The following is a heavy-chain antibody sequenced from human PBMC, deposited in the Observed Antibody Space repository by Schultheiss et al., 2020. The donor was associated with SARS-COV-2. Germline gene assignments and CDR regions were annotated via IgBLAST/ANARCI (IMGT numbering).Heavy chain of an antibody. CDR2: ISSDGGSK. CDR3: ARAPGGVRVLDY. Sequence: GGSLRLSCAASGFTFSTYSMIWVRQAPGKGLEWVSAISSDGGSKYYADSVKGRFTISRDNAKNSLYLQMNSLRAEDTAVYYCARAPGGVRVLDYWGQGTLVTVSS. V-gene: IGHV3-21*01. CDR1: GFTFSTYS. D-gene: IGHD3-10*01. J-gene: IGHJ4*02.